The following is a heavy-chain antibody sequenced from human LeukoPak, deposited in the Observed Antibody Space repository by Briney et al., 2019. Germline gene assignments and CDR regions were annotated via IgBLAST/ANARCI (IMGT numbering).Heavy chain of an antibody. CDR1: GFTFSTYA. Sequence: GGSLRLSCAASGFTFSTYAMTWVRQAPGKGLEWVSAISGSGGSTHYADSVKGRFTISRDNSKNTLYLQMNSLRAEDTAVYYCARDRGVPTYNWFDPWGQGTLVTVSS. D-gene: IGHD1-1*01. CDR2: ISGSGGST. V-gene: IGHV3-23*01. CDR3: ARDRGVPTYNWFDP. J-gene: IGHJ5*02.